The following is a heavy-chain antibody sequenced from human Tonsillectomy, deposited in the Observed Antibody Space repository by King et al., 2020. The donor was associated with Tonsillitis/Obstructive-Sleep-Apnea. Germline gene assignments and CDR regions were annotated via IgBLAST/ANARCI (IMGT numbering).Heavy chain of an antibody. Sequence: QLQESGPGLVKPSETLSLTCTVSGGSISSSSYYWGWIRQPPGKGLEWIGSIYYSGNTYYNPSLKSRVIISVDTSKNQFSLKLRSVTAAGTAVFYCARSCSGGSCYEGSFDYWGQGTLVTVSS. D-gene: IGHD2-15*01. J-gene: IGHJ4*02. CDR3: ARSCSGGSCYEGSFDY. CDR1: GGSISSSSYY. V-gene: IGHV4-39*01. CDR2: IYYSGNT.